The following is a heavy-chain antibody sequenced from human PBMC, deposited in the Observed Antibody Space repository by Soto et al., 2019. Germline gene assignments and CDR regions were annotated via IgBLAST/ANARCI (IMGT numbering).Heavy chain of an antibody. CDR3: ASYYYGSETIVGGYYFDY. CDR2: ISGSGGST. CDR1: GFTFSSYA. V-gene: IGHV3-23*01. J-gene: IGHJ4*02. D-gene: IGHD3-10*01. Sequence: PGGSLRLSCAASGFTFSSYAMSWVRQAPGKGLEWVSAISGSGGSTYYADSVKGRFTISRDNSKNTLYLQMNSLRAEDTAVYYCASYYYGSETIVGGYYFDYWGQGTLVTVSS.